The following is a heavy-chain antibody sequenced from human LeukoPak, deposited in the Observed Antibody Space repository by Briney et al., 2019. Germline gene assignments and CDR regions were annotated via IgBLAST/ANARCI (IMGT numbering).Heavy chain of an antibody. CDR3: TTGPFLHYLQA. Sequence: GGSLRLSCAASGFTFSSYAMSWVRQAPGKGLEWVSAISGSGGSTYNADSVKGRFTISRDNSKNTLYLQMNSLRAEDTAVYYCTTGPFLHYLQAWGQGTLVTVSS. CDR1: GFTFSSYA. J-gene: IGHJ5*02. V-gene: IGHV3-23*01. CDR2: ISGSGGST. D-gene: IGHD2/OR15-2a*01.